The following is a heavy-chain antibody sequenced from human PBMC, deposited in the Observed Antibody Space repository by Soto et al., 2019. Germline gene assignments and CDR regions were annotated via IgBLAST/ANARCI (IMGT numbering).Heavy chain of an antibody. CDR2: ISYDGSNK. Sequence: GGSLRLSCAASGFTFSSYGMHWVRQAPGKGLEWVAVISYDGSNKYYADSVKGRFTISRDNSKNTLYLQMNSLRAEDTAVYYCASSPYDFWSGQWITRTYYYGMDVWGQGTTVTVSS. CDR3: ASSPYDFWSGQWITRTYYYGMDV. J-gene: IGHJ6*02. CDR1: GFTFSSYG. D-gene: IGHD3-3*01. V-gene: IGHV3-30*03.